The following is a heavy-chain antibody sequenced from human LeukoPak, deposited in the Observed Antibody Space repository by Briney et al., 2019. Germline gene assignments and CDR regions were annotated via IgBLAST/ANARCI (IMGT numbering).Heavy chain of an antibody. D-gene: IGHD2-2*01. CDR1: GGSISSYY. V-gene: IGHV4-4*07. CDR3: ARDALCSSTSCYYYYYYMDV. CDR2: IYTSGST. Sequence: SETLSLTCTVSGGSISSYYWSWIRQPAGKGLEWIGRIYTSGSTNYNPSLKSRVTMSVDTSENQFSLKLSSVTAADTAVYYCARDALCSSTSCYYYYYYMDVWGKGTTVTVSS. J-gene: IGHJ6*03.